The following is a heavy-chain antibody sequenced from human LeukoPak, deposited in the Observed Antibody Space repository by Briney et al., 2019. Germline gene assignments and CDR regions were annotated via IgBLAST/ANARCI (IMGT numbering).Heavy chain of an antibody. CDR2: MLYSGCS. D-gene: IGHD3-9*01. Sequence: SETLSLTGAVSGYSIRSGYYWGWIRQPPGEGLEWIGSMLYSGCSYYNRSLKSRATISLDTSKTQSSLTLRSVTAADTAEYYCARGYFDWLMRFDYWGQGALVTVSS. CDR1: GYSIRSGYY. V-gene: IGHV4-38-2*01. J-gene: IGHJ4*02. CDR3: ARGYFDWLMRFDY.